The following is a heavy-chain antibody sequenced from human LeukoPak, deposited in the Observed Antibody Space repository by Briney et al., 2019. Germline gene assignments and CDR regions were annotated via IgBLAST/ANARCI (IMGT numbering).Heavy chain of an antibody. CDR1: GFTFDDYA. CDR3: AKVSGSTPIVYFDY. CDR2: ISWNSGSI. D-gene: IGHD2-15*01. J-gene: IGHJ4*02. Sequence: GRSLRLSCAASGFTFDDYAMHWVRQAPGKGLEWVSGISWNSGSIGYADSVEGRFTISRDNAKNSLYLQMNSLRAEDTALYYCAKVSGSTPIVYFDYWGQGTLVTVSS. V-gene: IGHV3-9*01.